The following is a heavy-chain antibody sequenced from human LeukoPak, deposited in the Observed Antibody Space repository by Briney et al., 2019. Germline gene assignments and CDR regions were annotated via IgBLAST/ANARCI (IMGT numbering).Heavy chain of an antibody. Sequence: SETLSLTCTVSGGSISSGSFYWSWIRQPAGKGLEWIGRIYTSGSTNYNPSLKSGVTISVDTSKNQFSLKLRSVTAADTAVYYCASSGSSPLDYWGQGTLVTVSS. CDR1: GGSISSGSFY. CDR2: IYTSGST. D-gene: IGHD1-26*01. CDR3: ASSGSSPLDY. J-gene: IGHJ4*02. V-gene: IGHV4-61*02.